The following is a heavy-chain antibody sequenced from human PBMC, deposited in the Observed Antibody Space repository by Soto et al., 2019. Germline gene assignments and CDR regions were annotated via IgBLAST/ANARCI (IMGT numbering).Heavy chain of an antibody. J-gene: IGHJ4*02. D-gene: IGHD5-18*01. CDR2: ISSSGSTI. Sequence: GGSLRLSCAASGFTFSSYEMNWVRQAPGKGLEWVSYISSSGSTIYYADSVKGRFTISRDNAKNSLYLQMNSLRAEDTAVYYCAREGYSYGYFDYWGQGTLVTV. CDR3: AREGYSYGYFDY. CDR1: GFTFSSYE. V-gene: IGHV3-48*03.